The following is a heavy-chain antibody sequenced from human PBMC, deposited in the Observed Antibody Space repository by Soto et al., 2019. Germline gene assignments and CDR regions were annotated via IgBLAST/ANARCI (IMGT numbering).Heavy chain of an antibody. CDR1: GGSFSSGAYY. CDR2: IFYSGST. D-gene: IGHD2-21*02. V-gene: IGHV4-31*03. CDR3: AKECGGDCYNYYGLDV. Sequence: NPSETLSLTCTVSGGSFSSGAYYWSWIRQLPGKGLEYIGHIFYSGSTFYNPSLKSRLTISLDPSKNQFSLRLRSVTAADTAVYYCAKECGGDCYNYYGLDVWGQGTTVTVSS. J-gene: IGHJ6*02.